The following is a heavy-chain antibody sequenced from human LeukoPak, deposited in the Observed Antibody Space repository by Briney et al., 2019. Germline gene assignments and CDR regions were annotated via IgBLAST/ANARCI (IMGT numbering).Heavy chain of an antibody. V-gene: IGHV1-2*02. CDR2: INPSGGGT. CDR3: ARGPRIAVAGTGTYY. CDR1: GYTFTGYY. J-gene: IGHJ4*02. D-gene: IGHD6-19*01. Sequence: ASVKVSCKASGYTFTGYYMHWVRQAPGQGLEWMGWINPSGGGTNYAQKFQGRVTMTRDTSISTAYMDLSRLRSDDTAMYYCARGPRIAVAGTGTYYWGQGTLVTVSS.